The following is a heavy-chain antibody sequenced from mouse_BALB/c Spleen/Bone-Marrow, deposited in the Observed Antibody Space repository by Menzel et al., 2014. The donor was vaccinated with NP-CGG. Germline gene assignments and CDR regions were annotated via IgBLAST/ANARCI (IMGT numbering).Heavy chain of an antibody. CDR3: ARWDYAMDY. CDR1: GYAFSISW. CDR2: IYPGDGDT. Sequence: QVQLKQSGPELVKPGASVKISCKASGYAFSISWMNWVKQRPGQGLEWIGRIYPGDGDTNYNEKFKGKATLTADKSSSTAYMQLSSLTSDDSAVYFCARWDYAMDYWGQGTSVTVSS. V-gene: IGHV1-82*01. J-gene: IGHJ4*01.